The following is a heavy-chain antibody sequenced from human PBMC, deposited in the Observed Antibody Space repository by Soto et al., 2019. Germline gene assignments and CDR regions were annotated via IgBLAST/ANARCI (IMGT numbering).Heavy chain of an antibody. V-gene: IGHV1-18*01. CDR3: ARVMAYDFYDNWFDP. J-gene: IGHJ5*02. Sequence: ASVKVSCKASGYTFTSYGISWVRQAPGQGLERMGWISAYNGNTNYAQKLQGRVTMTTDTSTSTAYMELRSLRSDDTAVYYCARVMAYDFYDNWFDPWGQGTLVTVSS. CDR2: ISAYNGNT. CDR1: GYTFTSYG. D-gene: IGHD3-3*01.